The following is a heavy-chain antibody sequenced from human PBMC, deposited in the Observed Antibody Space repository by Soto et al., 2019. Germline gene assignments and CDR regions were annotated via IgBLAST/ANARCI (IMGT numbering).Heavy chain of an antibody. CDR1: GFTFSYYT. CDR2: ISNSGDTI. V-gene: IGHV3-23*01. Sequence: PGGSLRLSCVASGFTFSYYTMSWVRQAPGKGLEWVSGISNSGDTIYYADSVKGRFTISRDNFKNTLYLQMNSLRADDTALYYCVKGGWLDYWGQGTLVTVSS. CDR3: VKGGWLDY. D-gene: IGHD2-15*01. J-gene: IGHJ4*02.